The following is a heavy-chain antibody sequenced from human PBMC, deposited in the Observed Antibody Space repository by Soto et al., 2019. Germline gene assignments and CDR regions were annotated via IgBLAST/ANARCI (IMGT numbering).Heavy chain of an antibody. CDR2: INPNSGGT. D-gene: IGHD6-6*01. V-gene: IGHV1-2*02. J-gene: IGHJ4*02. CDR3: ARDRSDYSSSSKPYYFDY. CDR1: GYTFTGYY. Sequence: ASVKVSCKASGYTFTGYYMHWVRQAPGQGLEWMGWINPNSGGTNYAQKFQGRVTMTRDTSISTAYMELSRLRSDDTAVYYCARDRSDYSSSSKPYYFDYWGQGTLVTVSS.